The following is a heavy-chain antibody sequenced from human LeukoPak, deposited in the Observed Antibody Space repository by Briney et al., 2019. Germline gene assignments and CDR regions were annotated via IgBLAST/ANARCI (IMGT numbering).Heavy chain of an antibody. J-gene: IGHJ4*02. Sequence: SETLSLTCTVSGGSISSSGYYWGWIRQPPGKGLEWIGSIYYSGSTYYNPSLKSRVTISVDTSKNQFSLKLSSVTAADTAVYYCARGKMATKRRYFDYWGQGTLVTVSS. CDR1: GGSISSSGYY. CDR3: ARGKMATKRRYFDY. CDR2: IYYSGST. D-gene: IGHD5-24*01. V-gene: IGHV4-39*01.